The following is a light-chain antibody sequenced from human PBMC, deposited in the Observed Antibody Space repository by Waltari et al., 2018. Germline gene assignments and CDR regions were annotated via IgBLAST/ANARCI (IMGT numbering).Light chain of an antibody. J-gene: IGLJ3*02. CDR3: CSYAGSNTFVV. V-gene: IGLV2-23*03. Sequence: QSALTQPASVSGSPGQSITISCTGTSSDVGSYNLVSWYQQHPGKAPKLMIYEGNKRPSGVSNRFSGSKSGNTDSLTISGLQGEDEADYHCCSYAGSNTFVVFGGGTKLTVL. CDR2: EGN. CDR1: SSDVGSYNL.